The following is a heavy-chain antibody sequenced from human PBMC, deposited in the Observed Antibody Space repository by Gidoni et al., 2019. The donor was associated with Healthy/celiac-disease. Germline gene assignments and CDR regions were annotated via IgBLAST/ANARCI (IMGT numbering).Heavy chain of an antibody. CDR3: AREGYCSGGSCYQQYYFDY. CDR2: ISYDGSNK. D-gene: IGHD2-15*01. CDR1: GFTFSSYA. V-gene: IGHV3-30-3*01. Sequence: QVQLVESGGGVVQPGRSLRLSCAASGFTFSSYAMHWVRQAPGKGLEWVAVISYDGSNKYYADSVKGRFTISRDNSKNTLYLQMNSLRAEDTAVYYCAREGYCSGGSCYQQYYFDYWGQGTLVTVSS. J-gene: IGHJ4*02.